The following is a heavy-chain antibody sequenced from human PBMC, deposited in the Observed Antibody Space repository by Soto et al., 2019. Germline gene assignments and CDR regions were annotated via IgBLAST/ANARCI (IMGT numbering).Heavy chain of an antibody. J-gene: IGHJ4*02. D-gene: IGHD2-21*01. Sequence: PGGSLRLSCAASGFTFSNNWMHWVRRVPGRGLVWVSRINTDGRSTDYVDSVKGRFTVSRDNAKNTLYLQMNSLRVEDTAVYYCARDGEGFWGQGTLVTVSS. V-gene: IGHV3-74*01. CDR1: GFTFSNNW. CDR2: INTDGRST. CDR3: ARDGEGF.